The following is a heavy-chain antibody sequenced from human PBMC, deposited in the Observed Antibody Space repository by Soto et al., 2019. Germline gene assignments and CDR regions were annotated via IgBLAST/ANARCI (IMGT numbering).Heavy chain of an antibody. J-gene: IGHJ5*02. CDR2: IRSKAYGGTT. CDR1: GFTFGDHA. Sequence: SGGSLRLSCIGSGFTFGDHAMSWFRQAPGKGLEWVGFIRSKAYGGTTVYAASVKGRFTISRDDSKSIAYLQMNSLKTEDTAVYYCTTNYYDSSGYDNWFDPWGQGTLVTVSS. D-gene: IGHD3-22*01. CDR3: TTNYYDSSGYDNWFDP. V-gene: IGHV3-49*03.